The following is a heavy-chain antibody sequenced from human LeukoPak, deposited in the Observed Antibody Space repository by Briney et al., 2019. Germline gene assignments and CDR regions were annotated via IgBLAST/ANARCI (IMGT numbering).Heavy chain of an antibody. CDR2: IYTSGST. CDR1: GGSISSGSYY. CDR3: ATIRYYYYYMDV. V-gene: IGHV4-61*02. J-gene: IGHJ6*03. Sequence: SETLSLTCTVSGGSISSGSYYWSWNRQPAGKGLEWIGRIYTSGSTNYNPSLKSPVTISVDTSKNQFSLKLSSVTAADTAVYYCATIRYYYYYMDVWGKGTTVTVSS.